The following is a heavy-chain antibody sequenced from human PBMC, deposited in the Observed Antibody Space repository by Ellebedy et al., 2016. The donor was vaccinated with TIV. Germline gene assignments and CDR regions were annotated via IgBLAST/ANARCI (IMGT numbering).Heavy chain of an antibody. CDR2: IYSGGST. V-gene: IGHV3-53*01. Sequence: PGGSLRLSCAVSGFTFSNFGMHWVRQAPGKGLEWVSVIYSGGSTYYADSVKGRFTISRDNSKNTLYLQMNSLRAEDTAVYYCARDMSYGDYDYWGQGTLVTVSS. D-gene: IGHD4-17*01. J-gene: IGHJ4*02. CDR3: ARDMSYGDYDY. CDR1: GFTFSNFG.